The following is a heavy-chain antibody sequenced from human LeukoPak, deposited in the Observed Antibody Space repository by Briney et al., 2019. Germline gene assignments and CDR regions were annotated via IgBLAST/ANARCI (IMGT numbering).Heavy chain of an antibody. CDR1: GFTFSSYG. CDR2: TWYDGSNK. V-gene: IGHV3-33*01. J-gene: IGHJ3*02. Sequence: GGSLRLSCAASGFTFSSYGMHWVRQAPGKGLEWVAVTWYDGSNKYFADSVKGRFTISRDNAKNSLYLQMNSLRAEDTAVYYCARAPIYCSGGSCYAFDIWGQGTMVTVSS. D-gene: IGHD2-15*01. CDR3: ARAPIYCSGGSCYAFDI.